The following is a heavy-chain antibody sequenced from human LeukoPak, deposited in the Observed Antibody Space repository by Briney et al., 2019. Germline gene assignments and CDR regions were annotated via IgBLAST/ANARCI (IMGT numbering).Heavy chain of an antibody. V-gene: IGHV3-30*02. CDR2: IRHDGSNK. Sequence: GGSLRLSCAASGFPFSSYAMHWVRQARGKGLEWVGFIRHDGSNKYHRDSVKGRFTISRDNSKNTLYLQMNSLRAEDTAVYYYTKVRLPGALDDALHIWGQGTMVTVSS. D-gene: IGHD1-14*01. CDR3: TKVRLPGALDDALHI. CDR1: GFPFSSYA. J-gene: IGHJ3*02.